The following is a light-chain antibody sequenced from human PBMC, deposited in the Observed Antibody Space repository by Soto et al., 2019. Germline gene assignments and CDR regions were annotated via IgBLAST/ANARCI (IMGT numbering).Light chain of an antibody. CDR3: QSYDRSLSGHVV. Sequence: QLVLTQPPSVSGAPGQRVTISCTGSSSNIGAGYDVHWYQQLPGTAPKLLIHGNSNRPSGVPDRFSGSKSGTSASLAITGLQAEDEGDYYCQSYDRSLSGHVVFGGGTKLTVL. V-gene: IGLV1-40*01. CDR2: GNS. CDR1: SSNIGAGYD. J-gene: IGLJ2*01.